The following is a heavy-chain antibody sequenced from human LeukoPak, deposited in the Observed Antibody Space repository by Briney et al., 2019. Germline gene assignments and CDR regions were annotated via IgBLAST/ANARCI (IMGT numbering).Heavy chain of an antibody. CDR1: GGSISSNNYY. Sequence: PSETLSLTCTVSGGSISSNNYYWGWIRQPPGKGLEWIGNIYYTGTAYYNPSLKSRVTISVDTSKNHFSLRLSSVTAADTAVHYCARVVPMFGSSWINYFDYWGLGTLVTASS. V-gene: IGHV4-39*02. CDR2: IYYTGTA. J-gene: IGHJ4*02. D-gene: IGHD6-13*01. CDR3: ARVVPMFGSSWINYFDY.